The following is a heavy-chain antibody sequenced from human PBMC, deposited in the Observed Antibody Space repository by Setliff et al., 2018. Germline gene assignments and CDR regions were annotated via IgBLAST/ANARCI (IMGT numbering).Heavy chain of an antibody. D-gene: IGHD1-20*01. Sequence: PSETLSLTCTVSGDSITSGSVYWSWIRQPAGKGLEWIGRIFPTGTTSYNPDLKSRVTMSVDTSKKRFSLMLRSVAAADTAIYYCARYNSSAACFDLWGPGTLVTVSS. CDR1: GDSITSGSVY. CDR3: ARYNSSAACFDL. CDR2: IFPTGTT. V-gene: IGHV4-61*02. J-gene: IGHJ5*02.